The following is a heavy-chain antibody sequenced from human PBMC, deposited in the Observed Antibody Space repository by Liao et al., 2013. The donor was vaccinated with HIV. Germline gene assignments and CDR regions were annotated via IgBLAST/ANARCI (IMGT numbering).Heavy chain of an antibody. CDR1: GGSISSYY. CDR2: IYTSGST. D-gene: IGHD3-22*01. CDR3: ARTATYYYDSSGYGRYYFDY. J-gene: IGHJ4*02. V-gene: IGHV4-4*07. Sequence: QVQLQESGPGLVKPSETLSLTCTVSGGSISSYYWSWIRQPAGKGLEWIGRIYTSGSTNYNPSLKSRVTMSVDTSKNQFSLKLSSVTAADTAVYYCARTATYYYDSSGYGRYYFDYWGQGTLVTVSS.